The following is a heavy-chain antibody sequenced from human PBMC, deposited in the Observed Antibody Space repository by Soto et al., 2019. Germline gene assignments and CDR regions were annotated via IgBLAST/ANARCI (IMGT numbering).Heavy chain of an antibody. CDR1: GGSISSGGYY. V-gene: IGHV4-31*03. CDR3: ARATRGENFDS. CDR2: IYYSGST. J-gene: IGHJ4*02. Sequence: KPSETLSLTCTVSGGSISSGGYYWSWIRQHPGKGLEWIGYIYYSGSTYYNPSLKSRFTISLDTPKNQFSLKLSSVTAADTAVYYCARATRGENFDSWGQGTLVTVSS. D-gene: IGHD1-1*01.